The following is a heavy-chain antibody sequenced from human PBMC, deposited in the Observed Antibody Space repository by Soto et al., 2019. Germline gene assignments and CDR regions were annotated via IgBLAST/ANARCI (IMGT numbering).Heavy chain of an antibody. D-gene: IGHD2-21*01. J-gene: IGHJ6*02. CDR2: INPSGGST. CDR1: GYTFTSYY. CDR3: ARDREGDYRSRYYGMDV. V-gene: IGHV1-46*01. Sequence: ASVKVSCKASGYTFTSYYMHWVRQAPGQGLEWMGIINPSGGSTSYAQKFQGRVTMTRDTSTSTVYMELSSLRSEDTAVYYCARDREGDYRSRYYGMDVWGQGTTVTVSS.